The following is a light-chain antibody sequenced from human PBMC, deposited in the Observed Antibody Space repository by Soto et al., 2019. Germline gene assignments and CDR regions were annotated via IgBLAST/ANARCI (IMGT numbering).Light chain of an antibody. V-gene: IGKV3-11*01. CDR3: QQRRNWPPA. CDR2: DTS. Sequence: EIVLTQSPGTLPLSPGETATLSCRATQSVDNSLAWYQQRPGQAPRLLIYDTSKRATGIPARFSGSGSGAEYTLTITTLEPEDFAVYYCQQRRNWPPAFGPGTKVEIK. CDR1: QSVDNS. J-gene: IGKJ3*01.